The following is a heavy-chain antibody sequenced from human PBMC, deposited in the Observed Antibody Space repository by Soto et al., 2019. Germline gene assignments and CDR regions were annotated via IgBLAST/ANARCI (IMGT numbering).Heavy chain of an antibody. V-gene: IGHV1-3*01. Sequence: GASVKVSCKASGYTFANYAIHWVRQAPGQRLEWMGWINAGNGNPKYSQKFQDRVTISRDTSATTAYMEMSSLRSEDTAVYYCARGSYYYESSGYYPDYWGQGTLVTVSS. CDR1: GYTFANYA. CDR3: ARGSYYYESSGYYPDY. CDR2: INAGNGNP. D-gene: IGHD3-22*01. J-gene: IGHJ4*02.